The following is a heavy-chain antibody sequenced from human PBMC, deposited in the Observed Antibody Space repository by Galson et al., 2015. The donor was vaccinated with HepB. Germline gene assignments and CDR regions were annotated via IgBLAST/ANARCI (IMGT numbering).Heavy chain of an antibody. D-gene: IGHD2-2*01. CDR3: ARLPHPLHCSSTSCYVGWFDP. CDR2: IYPGDADT. V-gene: IGHV5-51*03. CDR1: GYTFNSYW. Sequence: SGAEVKKPGQSLKISCKGSGYTFNSYWIGWVRQMPGKGLEWMGIIYPGDADTRYSPSFQGQVTISADKSISTAYLQWSSLKVSDTAMYYCARLPHPLHCSSTSCYVGWFDPWGQGTLVTVSS. J-gene: IGHJ5*02.